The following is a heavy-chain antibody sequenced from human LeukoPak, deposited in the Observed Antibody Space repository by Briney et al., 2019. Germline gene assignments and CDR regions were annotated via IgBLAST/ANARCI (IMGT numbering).Heavy chain of an antibody. D-gene: IGHD4-23*01. CDR1: GYTFISYY. J-gene: IGHJ4*02. V-gene: IGHV1-46*01. CDR3: ARAPLGGNSGFWLY. CDR2: INPSGGST. Sequence: ASVKVSCKASGYTFISYYIHWVRQAPGQGLEWMGIINPSGGSTSYAQKFQGRVTMTRDTSTSTVYMDLSSLRSEDTAMYYCARAPLGGNSGFWLYWGQGTLVTVSS.